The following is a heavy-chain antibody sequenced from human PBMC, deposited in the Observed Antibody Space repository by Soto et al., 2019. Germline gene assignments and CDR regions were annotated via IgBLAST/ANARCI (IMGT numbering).Heavy chain of an antibody. CDR1: GFTFSSYE. D-gene: IGHD5-18*01. V-gene: IGHV3-48*03. CDR3: ARVPDTAMVGSDY. CDR2: ISSSGSTI. J-gene: IGHJ4*02. Sequence: ESGGGLVQPGGSLRLSCAASGFTFSSYEMNWVRQAPGKGLEWVSYISSSGSTIYYADSVKGRFTISRDNAKNSLYLQMNSLRAEDTAVYYCARVPDTAMVGSDYWGQGTLVTVSS.